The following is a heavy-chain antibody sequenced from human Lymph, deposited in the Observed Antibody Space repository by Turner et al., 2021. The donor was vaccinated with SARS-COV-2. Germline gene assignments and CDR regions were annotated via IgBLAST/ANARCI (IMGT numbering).Heavy chain of an antibody. J-gene: IGHJ4*02. V-gene: IGHV3-33*01. Sequence: QVQLVESGGGVVQPGRSLRLSCEASGFTFGIYGMHWVRQAPGKGLEWVAVIWYDGSNKYYGDSVKGRLTISRDNSKNTLYLQMNSLRVEDTAVYYCAREGVVGATTGLDYWGQGTLVTVSS. CDR1: GFTFGIYG. CDR2: IWYDGSNK. D-gene: IGHD1-26*01. CDR3: AREGVVGATTGLDY.